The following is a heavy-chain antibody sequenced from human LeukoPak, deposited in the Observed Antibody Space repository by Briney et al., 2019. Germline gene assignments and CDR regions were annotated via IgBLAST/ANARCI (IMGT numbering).Heavy chain of an antibody. V-gene: IGHV4-34*01. Sequence: PSETLSLTCAVYGGSFSGYYWSWIRQPPGKGLEWIGEINHSGSTNYNPSLKSRVTISVDTSKNQFSLKLSSVTAADTAVYYCARGPYYYDKFYYWGQGTLVTVSS. CDR1: GGSFSGYY. CDR2: INHSGST. D-gene: IGHD3-22*01. J-gene: IGHJ4*02. CDR3: ARGPYYYDKFYY.